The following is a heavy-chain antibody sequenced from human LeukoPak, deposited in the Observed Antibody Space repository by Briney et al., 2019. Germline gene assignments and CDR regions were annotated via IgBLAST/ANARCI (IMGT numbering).Heavy chain of an antibody. CDR1: GGSISSYY. CDR2: IYYSGST. D-gene: IGHD4-17*01. V-gene: IGHV4-59*08. Sequence: SETLSLTCTVSGGSISSYYWSWIRQPPGKGLEWIGYIYYSGSTNYNPSLKSRLTISVDTSKNQFSLKLSSVTATDTAVYYCASLTAVTQGYFDSWGQGTLVTVSS. CDR3: ASLTAVTQGYFDS. J-gene: IGHJ4*02.